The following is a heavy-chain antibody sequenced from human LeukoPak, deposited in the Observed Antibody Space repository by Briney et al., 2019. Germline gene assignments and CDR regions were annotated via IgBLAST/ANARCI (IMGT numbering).Heavy chain of an antibody. Sequence: SVKVSCKASGFTFTSSAMQWVRQARGQRREWIGWIVVGSENTNYAQKFQERVTITRDMSTSTAYMELSGLRSEDTAVYYCAATVAADTGYYGLDVWGQGTTVTVSS. CDR1: GFTFTSSA. D-gene: IGHD6-13*01. V-gene: IGHV1-58*02. J-gene: IGHJ6*02. CDR2: IVVGSENT. CDR3: AATVAADTGYYGLDV.